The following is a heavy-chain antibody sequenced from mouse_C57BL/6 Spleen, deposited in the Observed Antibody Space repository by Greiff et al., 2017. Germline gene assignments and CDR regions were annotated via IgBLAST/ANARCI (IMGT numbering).Heavy chain of an antibody. V-gene: IGHV1-82*01. CDR2: IYPGDGDT. Sequence: QVQLQQSGPELVKPGASVKISCKASGYAFSSSWMNWVKQRPGKGLEWLGRIYPGDGDTNYNGKFKGKATLTADKSSSTAYMQLSSLTSEDSAVYFCARELRGGYWGQGTTLTVSS. J-gene: IGHJ2*01. CDR1: GYAFSSSW. CDR3: ARELRGGY.